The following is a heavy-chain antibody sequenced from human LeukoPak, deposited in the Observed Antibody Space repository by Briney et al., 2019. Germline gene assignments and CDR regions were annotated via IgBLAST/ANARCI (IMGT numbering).Heavy chain of an antibody. J-gene: IGHJ4*02. D-gene: IGHD6-13*01. CDR3: AKAGDSSSWSDYFDY. CDR2: ISGSGGST. V-gene: IGHV3-23*01. CDR1: GFIVSGDF. Sequence: GGSLRLSCAASGFIVSGDFMSWVRQAPGKGLEWVSAISGSGGSTYYADSVKGRFTISRDNSKNTLYLQMNSLRAEDTAVYYCAKAGDSSSWSDYFDYWGQGTLVTVSS.